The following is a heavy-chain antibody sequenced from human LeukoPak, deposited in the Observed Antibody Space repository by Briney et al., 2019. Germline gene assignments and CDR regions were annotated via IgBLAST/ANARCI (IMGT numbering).Heavy chain of an antibody. V-gene: IGHV3-23*01. J-gene: IGHJ5*02. Sequence: GGSLRLSCAASGFTSSTYAMTWVRQAPGKGLECVSAISGSGGSTYYADSVKGRFTISRDNSKNTLSLQMNSLRAEDTAIYYCAKDVRRCNGACTWGQGTLVTVSS. CDR1: GFTSSTYA. CDR2: ISGSGGST. D-gene: IGHD2-8*01. CDR3: AKDVRRCNGACT.